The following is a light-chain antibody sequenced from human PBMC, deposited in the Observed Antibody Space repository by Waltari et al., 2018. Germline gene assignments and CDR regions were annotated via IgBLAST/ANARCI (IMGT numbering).Light chain of an antibody. J-gene: IGLJ1*01. CDR3: SSYTTSNTLV. Sequence: QSALTQPASVSGSPGQSITISCTGTSSDVGGYKYVSWYQQHPGKAPKLTIYDVSNRPSGVSNRFAGSKSGNTASLTISGLQAEDEADYYCSSYTTSNTLVFGTGTNVIVL. V-gene: IGLV2-14*03. CDR2: DVS. CDR1: SSDVGGYKY.